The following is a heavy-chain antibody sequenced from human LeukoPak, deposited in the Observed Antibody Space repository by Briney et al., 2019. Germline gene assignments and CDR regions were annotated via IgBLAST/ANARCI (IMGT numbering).Heavy chain of an antibody. CDR3: AREVLTQAIYSGYNAFEI. CDR1: GFTFSSSA. Sequence: GGSLRLSCAASGFTFSSSAMSWVRQAPGKGLEWVSSISGSGGSPYYADSVKGRFTISSDKATNSLYLQMNSLRAEDTAVYYCAREVLTQAIYSGYNAFEIWGQGTMVTVSS. V-gene: IGHV3-23*01. CDR2: ISGSGGSP. J-gene: IGHJ3*02. D-gene: IGHD5-12*01.